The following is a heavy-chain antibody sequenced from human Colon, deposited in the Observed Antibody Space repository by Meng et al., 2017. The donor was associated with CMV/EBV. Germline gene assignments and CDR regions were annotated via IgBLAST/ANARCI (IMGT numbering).Heavy chain of an antibody. CDR3: ARVVVIPADYYTMDV. D-gene: IGHD2-2*01. J-gene: IGHJ6*02. CDR1: GYTFNKHG. CDR2: INLWNGNI. Sequence: ASVKVSCKASGYTFNKHGINWVRQAPGQGLEWMGWINLWNGNIEYAQKFQGRITLTTDESTSTAYMELRSLTSDDTAVYYCARVVVIPADYYTMDVWGQGTTVTVSS. V-gene: IGHV1-18*01.